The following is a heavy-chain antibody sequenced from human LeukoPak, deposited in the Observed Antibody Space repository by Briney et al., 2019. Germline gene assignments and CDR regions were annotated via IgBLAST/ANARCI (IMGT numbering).Heavy chain of an antibody. Sequence: GGSLRLSCAASGFTFSSYAMTWVRQAPGEGLQWVSGISGSGTSAYYADSVRGRFTISRDNSKNTLYLQMNSLRAEDTAVYYCAKKGYYDGSGYYMYYFDHWGQGTLVTVSS. CDR3: AKKGYYDGSGYYMYYFDH. CDR2: ISGSGTSA. V-gene: IGHV3-23*01. D-gene: IGHD3-22*01. CDR1: GFTFSSYA. J-gene: IGHJ4*02.